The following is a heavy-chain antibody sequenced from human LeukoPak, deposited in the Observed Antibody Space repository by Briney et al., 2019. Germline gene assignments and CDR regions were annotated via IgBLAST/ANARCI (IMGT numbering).Heavy chain of an antibody. D-gene: IGHD6-13*01. J-gene: IGHJ6*03. CDR1: GYSFTSYW. CDR2: IYPGDSDT. Sequence: GESLKISCKGSGYSFTSYWIGWVRQMPGKGLEWMGIIYPGDSDTRYSPSFQGQVTISADKSTSTAYLQWSSLKASDTAMYYCARHGYSSSWYGAYYYYMDVWGKGTTVTISS. CDR3: ARHGYSSSWYGAYYYYMDV. V-gene: IGHV5-51*01.